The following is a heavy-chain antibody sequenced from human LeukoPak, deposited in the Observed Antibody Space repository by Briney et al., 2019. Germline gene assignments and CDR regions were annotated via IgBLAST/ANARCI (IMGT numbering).Heavy chain of an antibody. Sequence: SETLSLTCTVSGGSISSSSYYWGWIRQPPGKGLEWIGSIYYSGSTYYNPSLKSRVTISVDTSKNQFSLKLSSVTAADTAVYYCARGAGAAAGLFDSWGQGTLVTVSS. J-gene: IGHJ4*02. CDR3: ARGAGAAAGLFDS. D-gene: IGHD6-13*01. V-gene: IGHV4-39*07. CDR1: GGSISSSSYY. CDR2: IYYSGST.